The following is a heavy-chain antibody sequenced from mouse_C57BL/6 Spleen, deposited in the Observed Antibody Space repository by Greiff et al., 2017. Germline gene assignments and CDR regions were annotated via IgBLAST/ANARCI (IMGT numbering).Heavy chain of an antibody. Sequence: EVKLVESGGGLVKPGGSLKLSCAASGFTFSDYGMHWVRQAPEKGLEWVAYISSGSSTLYYAETVKGRFTISRDNAKNTLFLQMTSLRSEDTAMYSCASEDYYGSFSYWGQGTLVTVSA. CDR3: ASEDYYGSFSY. D-gene: IGHD1-1*01. V-gene: IGHV5-17*01. CDR1: GFTFSDYG. J-gene: IGHJ3*01. CDR2: ISSGSSTL.